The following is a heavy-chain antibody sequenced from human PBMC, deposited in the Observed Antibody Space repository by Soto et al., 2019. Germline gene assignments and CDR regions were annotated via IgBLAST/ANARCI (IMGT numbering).Heavy chain of an antibody. D-gene: IGHD5-12*01. J-gene: IGHJ6*02. CDR3: AREDGYNYSPYYYYYYGMDV. CDR1: GFTFSDYY. CDR2: ISSSGRTI. Sequence: QVQLVESGGGLVKPGGSLRLSCAASGFTFSDYYMSWIRQAPGKGLEWVSYISSSGRTIYYADSVKGRFTISRDTAKSSLYLQMNSLRAEDTAVYYCAREDGYNYSPYYYYYYGMDVWCQGTTVTGSS. V-gene: IGHV3-11*01.